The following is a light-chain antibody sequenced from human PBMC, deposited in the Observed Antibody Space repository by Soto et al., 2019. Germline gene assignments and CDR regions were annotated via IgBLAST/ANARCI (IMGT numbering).Light chain of an antibody. CDR1: QSVNNY. CDR2: AAS. Sequence: EIVMTQSPATLSVSPGERATLSCRASQSVNNYLAWYQQKPGQAPRLLIYAASTSATGVAARFSGSGSGTEFTLTISSLQSEDFAIYYCQQYHNWPPLTFGGGTKVEIK. J-gene: IGKJ4*01. V-gene: IGKV3-15*01. CDR3: QQYHNWPPLT.